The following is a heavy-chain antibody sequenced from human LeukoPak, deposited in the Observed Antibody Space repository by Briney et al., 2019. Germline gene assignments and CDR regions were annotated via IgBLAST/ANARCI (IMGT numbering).Heavy chain of an antibody. CDR3: ARDSSPYCGDDCYFDAFDL. CDR2: INRDGSKN. V-gene: IGHV3-7*03. Sequence: SGGSLRLSCAASEFTFGSYWMTWVRQAPGKGLEWVANINRDGSKNHFVDSVKGRFTISRGNAKNFLYLQMNSLRAEDTAVYFCARDSSPYCGDDCYFDAFDLWGQGTMVTVSS. J-gene: IGHJ3*01. CDR1: EFTFGSYW. D-gene: IGHD2-21*02.